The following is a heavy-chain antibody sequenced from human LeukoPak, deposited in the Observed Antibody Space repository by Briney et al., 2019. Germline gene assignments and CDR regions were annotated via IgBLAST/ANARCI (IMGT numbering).Heavy chain of an antibody. J-gene: IGHJ4*02. CDR2: IRYDGSNK. Sequence: GGSLRLSCAASGFTFSSYEMNWVRQAPGKGLEWVAFIRYDGSNKYYADSVKGRFTISRDNSKNTLYLQMNSLRAEDTAVYYCAKEVSFYQYQPQPCDYWGQGTLVTVSS. CDR1: GFTFSSYE. CDR3: AKEVSFYQYQPQPCDY. V-gene: IGHV3-30*02. D-gene: IGHD2-2*01.